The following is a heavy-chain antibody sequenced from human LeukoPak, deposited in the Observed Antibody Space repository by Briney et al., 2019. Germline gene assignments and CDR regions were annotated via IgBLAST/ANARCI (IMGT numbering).Heavy chain of an antibody. D-gene: IGHD6-6*01. V-gene: IGHV3-9*01. CDR2: ISWNSGSI. CDR1: GFIFDDYA. CDR3: AKDRDYSSSGASVDY. Sequence: GGSLRLSCAASGFIFDDYAMHWVRQAPGKGLEWVSGISWNSGSIGYADSVRGRFTISRDNAKNSLYLQMNSLRAEDTALYYCAKDRDYSSSGASVDYWGQGTLVTVSS. J-gene: IGHJ4*02.